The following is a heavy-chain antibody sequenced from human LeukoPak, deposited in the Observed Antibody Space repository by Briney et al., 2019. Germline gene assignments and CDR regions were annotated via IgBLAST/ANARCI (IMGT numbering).Heavy chain of an antibody. V-gene: IGHV4-39*07. CDR3: ARAYCVGDCTVLHIYFDN. J-gene: IGHJ4*02. Sequence: PSETLSLTCSVSGGSISSRTYYWGWIRQPPGKGLEWIGSIYYTGGSYSNPSLKSRFTTSLDTSKNQFSLKLRSVMAADTAVYYCARAYCVGDCTVLHIYFDNWGQGTLVTVSS. D-gene: IGHD2-21*02. CDR2: IYYTGGS. CDR1: GGSISSRTYY.